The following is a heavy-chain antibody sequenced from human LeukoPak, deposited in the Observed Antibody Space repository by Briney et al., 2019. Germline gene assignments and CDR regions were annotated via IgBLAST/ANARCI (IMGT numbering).Heavy chain of an antibody. Sequence: PGGSLRLSCAASEFTFSSYAMNWVRQAPRKGLEWVSAMSGSGGSTYYADSVKGRFTISRDNAKNSLYLQMNSLRAEDTAVYYCAELGITMIGGVWGKGTTVTISS. V-gene: IGHV3-23*01. J-gene: IGHJ6*04. D-gene: IGHD3-10*02. CDR2: MSGSGGST. CDR3: AELGITMIGGV. CDR1: EFTFSSYA.